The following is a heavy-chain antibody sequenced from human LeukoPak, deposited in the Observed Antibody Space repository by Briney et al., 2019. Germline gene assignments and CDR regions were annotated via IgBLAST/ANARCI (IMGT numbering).Heavy chain of an antibody. V-gene: IGHV3-66*01. Sequence: GGSLRLSCAASGFTFSTHAMSWVRQAPGKGLEWVSIIYSGGSTYYADSVKGRFTISRDNSKNTLYLQMNSLRAEDTAVYYCARGAYSGSYYVDYWGRGTLVTVSS. CDR3: ARGAYSGSYYVDY. J-gene: IGHJ4*02. D-gene: IGHD1-26*01. CDR1: GFTFSTHA. CDR2: IYSGGST.